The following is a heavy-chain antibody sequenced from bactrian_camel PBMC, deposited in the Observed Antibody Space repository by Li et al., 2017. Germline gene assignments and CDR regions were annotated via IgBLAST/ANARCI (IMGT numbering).Heavy chain of an antibody. D-gene: IGHD2*01. CDR3: AARGPYCYTKLSVRDFTY. Sequence: QLVESGGGSVQAGGSLRLSCAASRYMYDNGCMGWFRQAPGKEREGVATIDTDGSTRYADSVKGRFTLSKDNAKNTLYLQMNSLKPEDTAMYYCAARGPYCYTKLSVRDFTYWGQGTQVTVS. J-gene: IGHJ6*01. V-gene: IGHV3S53*01. CDR1: RYMYDNGC. CDR2: IDTDGST.